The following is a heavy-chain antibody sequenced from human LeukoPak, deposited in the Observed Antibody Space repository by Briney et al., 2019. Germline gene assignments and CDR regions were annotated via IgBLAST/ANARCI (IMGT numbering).Heavy chain of an antibody. V-gene: IGHV4-39*01. J-gene: IGHJ4*02. D-gene: IGHD3-16*02. CDR3: ARRVPTLGELSLYFDY. CDR2: IYYSGST. Sequence: SETLSLTCTVSGGSISSSSYYWGWIRQPPGKGLEWIGSIYYSGSTYYNPSLKSRVTISVDTSKNQFSLKLSSVTAADTAVYYCARRVPTLGELSLYFDYWGQGTLVTVSS. CDR1: GGSISSSSYY.